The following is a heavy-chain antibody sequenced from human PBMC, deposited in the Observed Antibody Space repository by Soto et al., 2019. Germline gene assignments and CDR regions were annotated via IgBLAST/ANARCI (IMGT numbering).Heavy chain of an antibody. Sequence: QVQLQQSGPGLVKPSQTLSLTCTVSGDSISSDYYHWTWIRQSPGKGLEWIGYIHHSGRILYNPSLKSRVTISVDTSKNPFSLHLTSVTAADTAVYFCAREDDGGDSLDVWGQGTTVTVSS. D-gene: IGHD2-21*02. CDR2: IHHSGRI. J-gene: IGHJ6*02. CDR3: AREDDGGDSLDV. CDR1: GDSISSDYYH. V-gene: IGHV4-30-4*08.